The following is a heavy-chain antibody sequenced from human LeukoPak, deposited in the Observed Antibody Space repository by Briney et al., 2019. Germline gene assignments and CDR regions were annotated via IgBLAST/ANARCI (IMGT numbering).Heavy chain of an antibody. Sequence: GGSLRLSCAASGFTFSNYWMTWIRQAPGKGLEWVAHINQDGSEEHYMDSAKARFTISRDNAKNSLSLQMNSLRAEDTAVYYCVRDGGVSGYDLLDYWGQGTLVTVSS. CDR1: GFTFSNYW. CDR3: VRDGGVSGYDLLDY. CDR2: INQDGSEE. D-gene: IGHD5-12*01. J-gene: IGHJ4*02. V-gene: IGHV3-7*01.